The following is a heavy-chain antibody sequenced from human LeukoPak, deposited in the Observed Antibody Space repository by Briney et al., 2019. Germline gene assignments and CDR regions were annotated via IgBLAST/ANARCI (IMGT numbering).Heavy chain of an antibody. J-gene: IGHJ5*02. D-gene: IGHD6-6*01. V-gene: IGHV1-2*02. CDR2: INPNSGDT. Sequence: ASVKVSCKASGYILTDYYIHWVRQAPGQGLEWMGWINPNSGDTKYAQRFQGRVTMTRDTSISTAYMELSRLSSDDTALFYCARDLLEIIAARPGWFDPWGQGTLVTVSS. CDR1: GYILTDYY. CDR3: ARDLLEIIAARPGWFDP.